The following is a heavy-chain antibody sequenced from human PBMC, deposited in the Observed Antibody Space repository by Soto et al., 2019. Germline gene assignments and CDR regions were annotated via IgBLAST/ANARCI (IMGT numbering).Heavy chain of an antibody. V-gene: IGHV4-59*01. CDR2: IYYSGST. Sequence: SETLSLTCTVSGGSISSYYWSWIRQPPGKGLEWIGYIYYSGSTNYNPSLKSRVTISVDTSKNQFSLKLSSVTAADTAVYYCARDRGTTGTTSFDYWGQGTLVTVSS. CDR3: ARDRGTTGTTSFDY. D-gene: IGHD1-1*01. J-gene: IGHJ4*02. CDR1: GGSISSYY.